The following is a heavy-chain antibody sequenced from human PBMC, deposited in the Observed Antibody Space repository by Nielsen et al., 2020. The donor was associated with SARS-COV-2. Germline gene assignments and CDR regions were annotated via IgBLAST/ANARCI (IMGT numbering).Heavy chain of an antibody. CDR2: IIPIFGTA. Sequence: SVKVSCKASGGTFSSYAISWVRQAPGQGLEWMGGIIPIFGTANYAQKFQGRVTITADESTSTAYMELSSLRSEDTAVYYCARDGATFGVPIDYWGQGTLVTVSS. CDR1: GGTFSSYA. CDR3: ARDGATFGVPIDY. V-gene: IGHV1-69*13. J-gene: IGHJ4*02. D-gene: IGHD1-26*01.